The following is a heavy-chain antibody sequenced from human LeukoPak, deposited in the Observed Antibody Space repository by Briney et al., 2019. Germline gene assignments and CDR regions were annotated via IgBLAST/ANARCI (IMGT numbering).Heavy chain of an antibody. J-gene: IGHJ4*02. Sequence: PGGSLRLSCAASGFTLSSYWMSWVRQAPGKGPEWVANIKQDGSEKYYVDSVKGRFTISRDNSKNTLYLQINSLRAEDTAVYYCAKDHLPGIVVADRDYWGQGTLVTVSS. V-gene: IGHV3-7*03. CDR2: IKQDGSEK. D-gene: IGHD6-19*01. CDR3: AKDHLPGIVVADRDY. CDR1: GFTLSSYW.